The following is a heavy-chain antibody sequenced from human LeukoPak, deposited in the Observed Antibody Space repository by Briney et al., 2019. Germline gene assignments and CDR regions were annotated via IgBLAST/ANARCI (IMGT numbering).Heavy chain of an antibody. J-gene: IGHJ4*02. CDR3: TTGYDFWSGYYRFPYYFDY. V-gene: IGHV3-15*01. CDR2: IKSKTDGGTT. Sequence: PGGSLRLSCAASGFTFSSYNMNWLRQAPGKGLEWVGRIKSKTDGGTTDYAAPAKGRFTISRDDSKNTLYLQMNSLKTEDTAVYYCTTGYDFWSGYYRFPYYFDYWGQGTLVTVSS. D-gene: IGHD3-3*01. CDR1: GFTFSSYN.